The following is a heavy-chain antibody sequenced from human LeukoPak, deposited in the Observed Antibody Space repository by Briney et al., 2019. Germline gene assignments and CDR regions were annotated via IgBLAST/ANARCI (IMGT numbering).Heavy chain of an antibody. CDR3: ARSHPDAFDI. V-gene: IGHV3-21*01. J-gene: IGHJ3*02. CDR1: GFTFSSYS. Sequence: GGSLRPSCAASGFTFSSYSMNWVRQAPGKGLEWVSSISSSSYIYYADSVKGRFTISRDNAKNSLYLQMNSLRAEDTAVYYCARSHPDAFDIWGQGTMVTVSS. CDR2: ISSSSYI.